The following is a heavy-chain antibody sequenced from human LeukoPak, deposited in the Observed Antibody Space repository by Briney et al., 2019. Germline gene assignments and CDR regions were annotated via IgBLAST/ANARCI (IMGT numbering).Heavy chain of an antibody. V-gene: IGHV3-9*01. Sequence: GRSLRLSCAASGFTFDDYAMHWVRQAPGKGLEWVSGISWNSGSIGYADSVKGRFTISRDNAKNSLYLQINSLRAEDTALYYCAKDKAIYYDSSGYLDYWGQGTLVTVSS. CDR1: GFTFDDYA. CDR2: ISWNSGSI. J-gene: IGHJ4*02. CDR3: AKDKAIYYDSSGYLDY. D-gene: IGHD3-22*01.